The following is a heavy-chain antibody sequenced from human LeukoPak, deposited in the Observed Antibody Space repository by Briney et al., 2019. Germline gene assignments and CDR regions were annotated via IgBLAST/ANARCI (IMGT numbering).Heavy chain of an antibody. CDR1: GFTVSSNY. J-gene: IGHJ4*02. Sequence: PGGSLRLSCAASGFTVSSNYMSWVRQAPGKGLEWVSVIYSGGSTYYADSVKGRFTISRDNSKNTLYLQMNSLRAEDTAVYYCAGGPLRSSGWDDYWGQGTLVTVSS. CDR3: AGGPLRSSGWDDY. CDR2: IYSGGST. V-gene: IGHV3-53*01. D-gene: IGHD6-19*01.